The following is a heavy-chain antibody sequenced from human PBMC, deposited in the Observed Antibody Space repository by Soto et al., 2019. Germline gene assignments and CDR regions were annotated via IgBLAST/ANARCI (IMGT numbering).Heavy chain of an antibody. CDR1: GYTFTGYY. J-gene: IGHJ4*02. CDR3: ARRGYEYAVHSFDS. CDR2: INPNSGGT. V-gene: IGHV1-2*04. D-gene: IGHD3-16*01. Sequence: ASVKVSCKASGYTFTGYYMHWVRQAPGQGLEWMGWINPNSGGTNYAQKFQGWVTVTRDTSISTAYMELSRLRSDDTAVYYCARRGYEYAVHSFDSWGQGPLVTVSS.